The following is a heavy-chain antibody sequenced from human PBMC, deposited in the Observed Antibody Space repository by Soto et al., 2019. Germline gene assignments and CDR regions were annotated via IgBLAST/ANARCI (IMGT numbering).Heavy chain of an antibody. Sequence: GGSLRLSCATSGFTFNNAWMNWVRQAPGKGLEWVGRIKSNPAGGTVDYTAPVKGRFTISRDDSKNTLYLQMNSLKTEDTAVYYCTTSPSGLSSPHYWGQGTLVTVSS. CDR3: TTSPSGLSSPHY. V-gene: IGHV3-15*01. CDR1: GFTFNNAW. D-gene: IGHD3-3*01. J-gene: IGHJ4*02. CDR2: IKSNPAGGTV.